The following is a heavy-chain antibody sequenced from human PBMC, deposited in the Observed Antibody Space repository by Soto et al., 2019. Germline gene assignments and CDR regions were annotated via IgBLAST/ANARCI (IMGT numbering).Heavy chain of an antibody. CDR2: IYSGDST. V-gene: IGHV3-53*01. CDR3: ARDRVESGYPEYFQH. Sequence: GGSLRLSCAASGFTVSSNYMSWVRQAPGKGLEWVSVIYSGDSTYYADSVKGRFTISRDNSKNTLYLQMNSLRAEYTAVYYCARDRVESGYPEYFQHWGQGTLVTVSS. J-gene: IGHJ1*01. CDR1: GFTVSSNY. D-gene: IGHD3-22*01.